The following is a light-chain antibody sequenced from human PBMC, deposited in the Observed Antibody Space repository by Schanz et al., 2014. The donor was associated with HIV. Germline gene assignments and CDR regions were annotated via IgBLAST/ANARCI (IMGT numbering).Light chain of an antibody. CDR3: LLSYSAARQVV. J-gene: IGLJ2*01. V-gene: IGLV7-46*01. Sequence: QAVVTQESSLTVSPGGTVTLTCGSSTGAVTSGYYAYWFQQKPGQAPRTLIHDTNNRHSWTPARFSGSLLGGKAALTLSGAQPEDEADYYCLLSYSAARQVVFGGGTKVTVL. CDR2: DTN. CDR1: TGAVTSGYY.